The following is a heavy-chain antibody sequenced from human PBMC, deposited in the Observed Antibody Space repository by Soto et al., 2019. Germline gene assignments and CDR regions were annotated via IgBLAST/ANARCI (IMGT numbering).Heavy chain of an antibody. CDR1: GYTFTSYA. J-gene: IGHJ6*02. CDR2: INAGNGNT. Sequence: ASVKVSCKASGYTFTSYAMHWVRQAPGQRLEWMGWINAGNGNTKYSQKFQGRVTITRDTSASTAYMELSSLRSEDTAVYYCARAGTEIEVDDHYWYGMDVWGQGTTVTVSS. V-gene: IGHV1-3*01. D-gene: IGHD3-22*01. CDR3: ARAGTEIEVDDHYWYGMDV.